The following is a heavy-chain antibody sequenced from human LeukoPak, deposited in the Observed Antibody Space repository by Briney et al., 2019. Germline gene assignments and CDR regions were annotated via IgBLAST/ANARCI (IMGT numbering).Heavy chain of an antibody. J-gene: IGHJ6*03. CDR3: AKSDTSMIYYYYMDV. Sequence: GGSLRLSCAASGFIFGSYDMSWVRQAPGKGLEWVSSISGSGGSTHYADSVKGRFTISRDISKNTLYLQMNSLRAQDTAVYYCAKSDTSMIYYYYMDVWGKGTAVTISS. V-gene: IGHV3-23*01. CDR2: ISGSGGST. CDR1: GFIFGSYD. D-gene: IGHD5-18*01.